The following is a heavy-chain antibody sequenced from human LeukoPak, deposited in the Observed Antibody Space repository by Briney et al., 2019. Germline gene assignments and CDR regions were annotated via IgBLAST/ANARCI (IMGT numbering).Heavy chain of an antibody. CDR1: GGSISSGNYY. V-gene: IGHV4-61*02. Sequence: SQTLSLTCTLSGGSISSGNYYWSWIRQPAGKGLEWVGRIYTSGSTNYNPSLKSRVTISVDTSKSQFSLKLSSVIAADTAVYYCARATYEDFDSWGQGTLVTVSS. D-gene: IGHD3-22*01. CDR2: IYTSGST. CDR3: ARATYEDFDS. J-gene: IGHJ4*02.